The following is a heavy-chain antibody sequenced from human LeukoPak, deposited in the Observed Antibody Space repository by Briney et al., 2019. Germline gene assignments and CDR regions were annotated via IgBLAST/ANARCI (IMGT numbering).Heavy chain of an antibody. Sequence: ASVKVSCKASGYTFTSYGISWVRQAPGQGLEWMGWISAYNGNTNYAQKLQGRVTMTTDKSTSTAYMELSSLRSEDTAVYYCARDGVVATIYYYYYYMDVWGKGTTVTVSS. CDR2: ISAYNGNT. V-gene: IGHV1-18*01. J-gene: IGHJ6*03. D-gene: IGHD5-12*01. CDR1: GYTFTSYG. CDR3: ARDGVVATIYYYYYYMDV.